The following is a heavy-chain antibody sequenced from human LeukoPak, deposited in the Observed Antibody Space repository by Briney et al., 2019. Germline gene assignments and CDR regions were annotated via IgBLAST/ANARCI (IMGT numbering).Heavy chain of an antibody. V-gene: IGHV3-21*01. CDR2: ISSSSSYI. Sequence: GGSLRLSCAASGFTFSSYGMSWVRQAPGKGLEWVSSISSSSSYIYSADSVKGRFTISRDNAKNSLYLQMNSLRAEDTAVYYCARDSRPNSSGNWFDPWGQGTLVTVSS. CDR3: ARDSRPNSSGNWFDP. CDR1: GFTFSSYG. J-gene: IGHJ5*02. D-gene: IGHD6-19*01.